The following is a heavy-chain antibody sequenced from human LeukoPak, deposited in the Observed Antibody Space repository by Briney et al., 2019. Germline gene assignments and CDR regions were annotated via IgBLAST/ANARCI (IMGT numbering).Heavy chain of an antibody. V-gene: IGHV4-4*07. CDR3: ARGFTTVVTNTRENWFNP. CDR1: GGSISSYY. J-gene: IGHJ5*02. Sequence: PSETLSLTCTVSGGSISSYYWSWIRQPAGKGLEWIGRIYTSGSTNYNPSLKSRVTISVDTSKNQFSLKLSSVTAADTAVYYCARGFTTVVTNTRENWFNPWGQGTLVTVSS. CDR2: IYTSGST. D-gene: IGHD4-17*01.